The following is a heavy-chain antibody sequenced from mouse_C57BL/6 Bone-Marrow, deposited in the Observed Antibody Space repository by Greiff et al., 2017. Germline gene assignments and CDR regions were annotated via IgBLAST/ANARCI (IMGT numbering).Heavy chain of an antibody. D-gene: IGHD2-3*01. J-gene: IGHJ2*01. Sequence: EVKLMESGPGLVKPSQSLSLTCSVTGYSITSGYYWNWIRQFPGNKLEWMGYISYDGSNNYNPSLKNRISITRDTSKNQFFLKLNSVTTEDTATYYCARRDDGYYFYFDYWGQGTTLTVSS. CDR1: GYSITSGYY. CDR2: ISYDGSN. V-gene: IGHV3-6*01. CDR3: ARRDDGYYFYFDY.